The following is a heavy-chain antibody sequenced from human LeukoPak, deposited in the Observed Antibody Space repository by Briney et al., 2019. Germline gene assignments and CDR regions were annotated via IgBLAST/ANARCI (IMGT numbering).Heavy chain of an antibody. J-gene: IGHJ4*02. CDR1: GGTFSSYA. V-gene: IGHV1-69*01. CDR3: ARDEVGYYFDY. D-gene: IGHD2-15*01. Sequence: SVKVSCKASGGTFSSYAISRVRQAPGQGLEWMGGIIPIFGTANYAQKFQGRVTITADESTSTAYMELSSLRSEDTAVYYCARDEVGYYFDYWGQGTLVTVSS. CDR2: IIPIFGTA.